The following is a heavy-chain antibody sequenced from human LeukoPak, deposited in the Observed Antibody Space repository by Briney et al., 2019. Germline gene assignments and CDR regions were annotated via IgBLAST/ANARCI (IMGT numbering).Heavy chain of an antibody. CDR2: IYYSGST. Sequence: SETLSLTCTVSGGSISSSSYYWGWIRQPPGKGLEWIGSIYYSGSTYYNPSLKSRVTISVDTSKNQFSLKLSSVTAADTAEYYCARQTDSKVLLWFGDAFDIWGQGTMVTVSS. CDR1: GGSISSSSYY. J-gene: IGHJ3*02. D-gene: IGHD3-10*01. V-gene: IGHV4-39*01. CDR3: ARQTDSKVLLWFGDAFDI.